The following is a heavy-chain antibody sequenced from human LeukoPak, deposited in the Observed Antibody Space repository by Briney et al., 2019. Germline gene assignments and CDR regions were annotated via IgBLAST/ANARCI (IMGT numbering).Heavy chain of an antibody. CDR1: GGSISSYY. CDR2: IYYSGST. Sequence: SETLSLTCTVSGGSISSYYWSWIRQPPGKGLEWIGYIYYSGSTNYNPSLKSRVTISVDTSKNQFSLKLSSVTAADTAVYYCARGKWHPTHPKRRYYFDYWGQGTLVTVSS. D-gene: IGHD1-1*01. CDR3: ARGKWHPTHPKRRYYFDY. V-gene: IGHV4-59*01. J-gene: IGHJ4*02.